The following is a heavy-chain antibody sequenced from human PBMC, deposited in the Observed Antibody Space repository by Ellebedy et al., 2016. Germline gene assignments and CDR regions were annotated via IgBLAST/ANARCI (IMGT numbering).Heavy chain of an antibody. CDR1: GYTFTGYY. Sequence: ASVKVSCKASGYTFTGYYIHWVRQAPGQGLEWVGWINTNTGNPTYAQGFTGRFVFSLDTSVSTAYLQISSLKAEDTAVYYCARERYYYGSGTLYYFDYWGQGTLVTVSS. D-gene: IGHD3-10*01. V-gene: IGHV7-4-1*02. CDR3: ARERYYYGSGTLYYFDY. J-gene: IGHJ4*02. CDR2: INTNTGNP.